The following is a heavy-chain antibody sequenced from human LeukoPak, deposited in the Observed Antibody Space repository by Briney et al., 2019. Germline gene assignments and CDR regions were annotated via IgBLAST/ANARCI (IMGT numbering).Heavy chain of an antibody. CDR1: GGSFSGYY. CDR2: INHSGST. D-gene: IGHD3-3*01. J-gene: IGHJ4*02. CDR3: ARTPGIGITIFGVVIYYFDY. V-gene: IGHV4-34*01. Sequence: SETLSLTCAVYGGSFSGYYWSWIRQPPGKGLEWIGEINHSGSTNYNPSLKSRVTMSVDTSKNQFSLKLSSVTAADTAVYYCARTPGIGITIFGVVIYYFDYWGQGTLVTVSS.